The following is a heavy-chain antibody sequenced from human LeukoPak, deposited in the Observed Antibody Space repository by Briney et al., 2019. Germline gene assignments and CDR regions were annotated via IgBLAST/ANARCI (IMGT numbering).Heavy chain of an antibody. CDR3: ARESNAAAGNSFDY. CDR1: GGSFSGYY. Sequence: SETLSLTGAVYGGSFSGYYWSWIRQPPGKGLEWIGEINHSGSTNYNPSLKSRVTISVDTSKNQFSLKLSSVTAADTAVYYCARESNAAAGNSFDYWGQGTLVTVSS. V-gene: IGHV4-34*01. J-gene: IGHJ4*02. D-gene: IGHD6-13*01. CDR2: INHSGST.